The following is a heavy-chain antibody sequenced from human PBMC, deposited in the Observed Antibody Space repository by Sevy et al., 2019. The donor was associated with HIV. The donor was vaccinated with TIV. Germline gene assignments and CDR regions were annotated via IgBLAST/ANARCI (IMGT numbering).Heavy chain of an antibody. V-gene: IGHV3-30*03. D-gene: IGHD3-10*01. CDR3: AREDYYGSGSPFDY. CDR2: ISYDESRK. J-gene: IGHJ4*02. Sequence: GGSLRLSCAASEFPFSDSAMHWFRQAPGKGLEWVAVISYDESRKYYVDSVKGRFTISRDNSKNTLYLQMNSLRAEDTAVYYCAREDYYGSGSPFDYWGQGTLVTVSS. CDR1: EFPFSDSA.